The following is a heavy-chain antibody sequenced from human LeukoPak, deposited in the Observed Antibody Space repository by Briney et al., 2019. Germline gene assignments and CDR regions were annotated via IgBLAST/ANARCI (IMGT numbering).Heavy chain of an antibody. CDR2: INPSGGST. V-gene: IGHV1-46*01. Sequence: ASVKVSCKASGYTFTSYYMHWVRQAPGQGLEWMGIINPSGGSTSYAQKFQGRVTMTRDMSTSTVYMELSSLRSEDTAVYYCARVGGRLWFGELPFDYWGQGTLVTVSS. D-gene: IGHD3-10*01. J-gene: IGHJ4*02. CDR1: GYTFTSYY. CDR3: ARVGGRLWFGELPFDY.